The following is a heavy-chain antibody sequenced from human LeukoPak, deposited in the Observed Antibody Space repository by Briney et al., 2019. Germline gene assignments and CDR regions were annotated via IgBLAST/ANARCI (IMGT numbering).Heavy chain of an antibody. Sequence: SETLSLTCTVSGGSISSYYWSWIRQPPGKGLEWIGYIYYSGSTNYNPSLKSRVTISVDTSKNQFSLKLSSVTAADTAVYYCAREKPYNWNDGGSNWFDPWGQGTLVTVSS. V-gene: IGHV4-59*01. D-gene: IGHD1-1*01. CDR3: AREKPYNWNDGGSNWFDP. CDR1: GGSISSYY. J-gene: IGHJ5*02. CDR2: IYYSGST.